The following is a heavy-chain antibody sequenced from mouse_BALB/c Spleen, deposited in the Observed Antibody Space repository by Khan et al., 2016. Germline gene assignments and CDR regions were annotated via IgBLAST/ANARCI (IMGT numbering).Heavy chain of an antibody. CDR2: INPSTGYT. CDR3: ARRLVNFDV. CDR1: GYTFTSYW. J-gene: IGHJ1*01. V-gene: IGHV1-7*01. Sequence: QVQLQQSGAELAKPGASVKMSCKASGYTFTSYWMHWVKQRPGQGLEWIGYINPSTGYTEYNQKFKDKATLTADKSSSTAYMQLSSLTSEDSAVXYWARRLVNFDVWGAGTTVTVSS. D-gene: IGHD2-1*01.